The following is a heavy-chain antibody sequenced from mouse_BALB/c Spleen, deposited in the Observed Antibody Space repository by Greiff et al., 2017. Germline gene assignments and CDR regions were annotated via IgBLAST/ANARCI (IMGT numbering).Heavy chain of an antibody. CDR3: ALMSLAY. CDR2: INPYNGDT. V-gene: IGHV1-20*02. J-gene: IGHJ3*01. D-gene: IGHD2-3*01. Sequence: VQLQQSGPELVKPGASVKISCKASGYSFTGYFMNWVMQSHGKSLEWIGRINPYNGDTFYNQKFKGKATLTVDKSSSTAHMELRSLASEDSAVYYCALMSLAYWGQGTLVTVSA. CDR1: GYSFTGYF.